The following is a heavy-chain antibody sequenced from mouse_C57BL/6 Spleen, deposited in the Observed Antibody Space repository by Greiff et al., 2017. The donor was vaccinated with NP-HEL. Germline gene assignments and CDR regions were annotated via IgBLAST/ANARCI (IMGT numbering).Heavy chain of an antibody. V-gene: IGHV1-39*01. CDR2: INPNYGTT. D-gene: IGHD1-1*01. CDR3: AAISLITTVVATPDY. J-gene: IGHJ2*01. Sequence: VHVKQSGPELVKPGASVKISCKASGYSFTDYNMNWVKQSNGKSLEWIGVINPNYGTTSYNQKFKGKATLTVDQSSSTAYMQLNSLTSEDSAVYYCAAISLITTVVATPDYWGQGTTLTVSS. CDR1: GYSFTDYN.